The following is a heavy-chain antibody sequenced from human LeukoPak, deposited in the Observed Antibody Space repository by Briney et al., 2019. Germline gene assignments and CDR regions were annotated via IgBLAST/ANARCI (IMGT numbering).Heavy chain of an antibody. CDR2: IWDDGSNK. CDR1: GFTFSSYG. Sequence: PGRSLRLSCAASGFTFSSYGMHWVRQAPGKGLEWVAVIWDDGSNKYYADSVKGRFTISRDNSKNTLYLQMNSLRAEDTAVYYCARDGTYYYDSPSGYFDYWGQGTLVTVSS. CDR3: ARDGTYYYDSPSGYFDY. V-gene: IGHV3-33*01. J-gene: IGHJ4*02. D-gene: IGHD3-22*01.